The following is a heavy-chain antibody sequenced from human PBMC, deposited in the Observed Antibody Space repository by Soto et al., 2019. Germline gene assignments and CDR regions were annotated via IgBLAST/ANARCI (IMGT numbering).Heavy chain of an antibody. V-gene: IGHV3-21*01. J-gene: IGHJ6*02. CDR2: ISSNRSYI. Sequence: SCKASGFNFNSYSMNWVRQAPEKGLERNSSISSNRSYIYYADSEKSRSTICRDNAKNSLDLQMNSLRAEYTAVYYCARDSGWFGELFSYYYGMDVWGQGTTVTVSS. CDR1: GFNFNSYS. D-gene: IGHD3-10*01. CDR3: ARDSGWFGELFSYYYGMDV.